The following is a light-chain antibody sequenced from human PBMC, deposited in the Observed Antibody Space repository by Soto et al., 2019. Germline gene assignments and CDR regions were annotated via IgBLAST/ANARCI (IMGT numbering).Light chain of an antibody. CDR1: QTVARN. Sequence: EIMMTQSPATLSVSPGERATLSCRASQTVARNLAWYQQKPGQAPRLLIHGASTRATGVSARFSGSGSGTEFTLTISSLQSEDFAVYYCQQYHNWPPQYTFGQGTKPQIK. CDR3: QQYHNWPPQYT. J-gene: IGKJ2*01. CDR2: GAS. V-gene: IGKV3-15*01.